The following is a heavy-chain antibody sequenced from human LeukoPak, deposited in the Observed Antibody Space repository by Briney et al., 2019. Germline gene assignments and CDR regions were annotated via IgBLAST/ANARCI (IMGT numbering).Heavy chain of an antibody. CDR3: ARHSVGIGASCFDY. V-gene: IGHV4-4*07. J-gene: IGHJ4*02. CDR1: GGSISSDY. Sequence: SETLSLTCTVSGGSISSDYWSWIRQPAGKGLEWIGRIYTSGSTKYNPSLKSRVTISVDTSKNQFSLKLSSVTAADTAVYYCARHSVGIGASCFDYWGQGTLVTVSS. CDR2: IYTSGST. D-gene: IGHD2-21*01.